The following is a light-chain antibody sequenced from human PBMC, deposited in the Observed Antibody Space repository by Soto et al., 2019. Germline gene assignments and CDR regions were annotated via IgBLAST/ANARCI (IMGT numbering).Light chain of an antibody. CDR1: QSISSW. Sequence: DIQMTQSPSTLSASIGDRVTITCRASQSISSWLAWYQQKPGKAPKLLIYKASSLEGGVPSRFSGSGSGAEFTLTISSLQPDDFETYYCQQDNSYWTFGQGNKVEIK. V-gene: IGKV1-5*03. CDR2: KAS. J-gene: IGKJ1*01. CDR3: QQDNSYWT.